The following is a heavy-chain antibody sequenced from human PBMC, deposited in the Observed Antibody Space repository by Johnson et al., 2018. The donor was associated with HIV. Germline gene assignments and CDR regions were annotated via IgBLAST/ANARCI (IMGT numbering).Heavy chain of an antibody. Sequence: EVQLVESGGGLVQPGGSLRLSCAASGFTFSDHYMDWVRQAPGKGLEWVGRSRDKANTHTTEYAASVKGRFTTTRDEAKSLLYLQMNSLKTEDTAVYYCTTARVSYDSSGYNAFDIWGQGTMVTVSS. D-gene: IGHD3-22*01. V-gene: IGHV3-72*01. J-gene: IGHJ3*02. CDR2: SRDKANTHTT. CDR1: GFTFSDHY. CDR3: TTARVSYDSSGYNAFDI.